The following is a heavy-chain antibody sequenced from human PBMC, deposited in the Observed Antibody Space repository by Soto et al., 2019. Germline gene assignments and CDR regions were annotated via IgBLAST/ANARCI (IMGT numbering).Heavy chain of an antibody. V-gene: IGHV2-70*11. CDR1: GFSLSTSGMC. CDR3: ALIRTYYYDSSGYLTSLVDY. D-gene: IGHD3-22*01. CDR2: IDWDDDK. J-gene: IGHJ4*02. Sequence: SGPTLVNPTQTLTLTCTFSGFSLSTSGMCVSWIHQPPGKAQEWLARIDWDDDKYYSTSLKTRLTISKDTSKNQVVFTMTNMDPVDTATYYCALIRTYYYDSSGYLTSLVDYWGQGTLVTVSS.